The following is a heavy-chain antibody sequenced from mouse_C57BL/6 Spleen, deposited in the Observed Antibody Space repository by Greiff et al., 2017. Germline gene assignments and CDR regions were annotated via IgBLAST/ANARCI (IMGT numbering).Heavy chain of an antibody. CDR3: ARQFDDGYSWFAY. Sequence: EVQLVESGGGLVKPGGSLKLSCAASGFTFSSYTMSWVRQTPEKRLEWVATISGGGGNTYYPDSVKGRFTISRDNAKNTLYLQMSSLRSEDTALYYCARQFDDGYSWFAYWGQGTLVTVSA. CDR2: ISGGGGNT. CDR1: GFTFSSYT. V-gene: IGHV5-9*01. D-gene: IGHD2-3*01. J-gene: IGHJ3*01.